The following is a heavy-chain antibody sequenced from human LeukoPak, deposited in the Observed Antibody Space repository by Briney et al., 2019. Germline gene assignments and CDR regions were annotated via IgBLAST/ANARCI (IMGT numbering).Heavy chain of an antibody. CDR2: ISGSGGST. D-gene: IGHD3-3*01. CDR1: GFTFSSYG. V-gene: IGHV3-23*01. CDR3: ARSQARFQGAFDI. Sequence: GGSLRLSCAASGFTFSSYGMSWVRQAPGKGLEWVSAISGSGGSTYYADSVKGRFTISRDNSKNTLYLQMNSLRAEDTAVYYCARSQARFQGAFDIWGQGTMVTVSS. J-gene: IGHJ3*02.